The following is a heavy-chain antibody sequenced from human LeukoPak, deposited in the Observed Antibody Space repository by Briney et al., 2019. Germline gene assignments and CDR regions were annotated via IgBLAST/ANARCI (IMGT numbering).Heavy chain of an antibody. CDR3: ARDLFLSSSHVSS. J-gene: IGHJ5*02. D-gene: IGHD6-6*01. CDR1: GGTFSSYA. CDR2: IIPIFGTA. V-gene: IGHV1-69*05. Sequence: GASVKVSCKASGGTFSSYAISWVRQAPGQGVEWMGRIIPIFGTANYAQKFQGRVTITTDEPTSTAYMELSSLRSEYTAVYYCARDLFLSSSHVSSWGQGTLVTVSS.